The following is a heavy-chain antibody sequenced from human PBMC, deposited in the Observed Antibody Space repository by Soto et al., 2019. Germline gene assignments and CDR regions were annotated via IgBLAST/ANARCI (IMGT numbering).Heavy chain of an antibody. CDR1: GGSFSGYY. CDR3: AESRCSGGSCYSPLDY. CDR2: INHSGST. J-gene: IGHJ4*02. Sequence: QVQLQQWGAGLLKPSETLSLTCAVYGGSFSGYYWSWIRQPPGKGLEWIGEINHSGSTNYNPSLKSRDTISVDTSKNQFSLKLSSVTAADAAVYYCAESRCSGGSCYSPLDYLGQGTLVTVSS. V-gene: IGHV4-34*01. D-gene: IGHD2-15*01.